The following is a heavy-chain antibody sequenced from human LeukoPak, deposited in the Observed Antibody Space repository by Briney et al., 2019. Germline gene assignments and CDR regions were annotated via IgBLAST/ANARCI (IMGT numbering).Heavy chain of an antibody. CDR3: ARGGATTTIDY. V-gene: IGHV1-24*01. J-gene: IGHJ4*02. Sequence: ASVKVSCKVSGYTLTELSMHWVRQAPGKGLEWMGGFDPEDGETIYAQKLQGRVTMTTDTSTSTAYMELRSLRSDDTAVYYSARGGATTTIDYWGQGTLVTVSS. D-gene: IGHD5-12*01. CDR1: GYTLTELS. CDR2: FDPEDGET.